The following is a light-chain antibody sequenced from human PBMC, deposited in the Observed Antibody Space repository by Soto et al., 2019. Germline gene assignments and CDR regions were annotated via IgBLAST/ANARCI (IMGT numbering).Light chain of an antibody. CDR2: EVS. J-gene: IGLJ1*01. V-gene: IGLV2-14*01. Sequence: QSALTKPVSVSGSPGQSIPISCTGTRSDVGGYNYVSWYQQHPGKVPKRIIFEVSYRPSWISNRFSASKSGDTGSLTFSGPQPEDQADSYRWSYTDSRPHIFASGTKVIDL. CDR1: RSDVGGYNY. CDR3: WSYTDSRPHI.